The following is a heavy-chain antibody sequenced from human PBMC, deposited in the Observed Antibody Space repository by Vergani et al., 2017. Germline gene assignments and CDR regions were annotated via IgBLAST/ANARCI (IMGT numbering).Heavy chain of an antibody. CDR2: ITRGSKSI. V-gene: IGHV3-21*01. D-gene: IGHD5-18*01. J-gene: IGHJ4*02. CDR1: GFDFTNSA. CDR3: ARTRSPIAMIRQFEQ. Sequence: EVQLVESGGGVVKPGGSLTISCATSGFDFTNSAMSWIRQAPGRGLQWVSSITRGSKSIYYADSVKGRFTITRDDVKKSLLLRMNNLKVDDTEIYYCARTRSPIAMIRQFEQWGQGTLVTVSS.